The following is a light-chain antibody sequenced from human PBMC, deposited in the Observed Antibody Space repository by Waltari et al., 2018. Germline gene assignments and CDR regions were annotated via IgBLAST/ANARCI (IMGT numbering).Light chain of an antibody. CDR2: DVS. J-gene: IGLJ3*02. Sequence: QSALTQPASVSGSPGQSITISCTGTSNDIGLYDYVSWYQQYPGKAPKLIIYDVSNRPSGVSNRFSGSKSGNRASLTISGLQAEDEADYYCSSYSRSSTLVVFGGGAKLTV. CDR1: SNDIGLYDY. V-gene: IGLV2-14*01. CDR3: SSYSRSSTLVV.